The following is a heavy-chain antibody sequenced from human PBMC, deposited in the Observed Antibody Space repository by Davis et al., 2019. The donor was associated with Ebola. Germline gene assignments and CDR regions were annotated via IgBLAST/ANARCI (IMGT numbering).Heavy chain of an antibody. J-gene: IGHJ6*02. V-gene: IGHV3-30*03. CDR2: ISFDGNLK. CDR1: GFTFDNYG. D-gene: IGHD3-10*01. CDR3: GRDRVWFAGMDV. Sequence: PGGSLRLSCVASGFTFDNYGFHWVRQAPGKGLEWVAAISFDGNLKYLTDPVKGRFGISRDNSEKTLYLQMSSLSVEDTAVYYCGRDRVWFAGMDVWGQGTTVTVSS.